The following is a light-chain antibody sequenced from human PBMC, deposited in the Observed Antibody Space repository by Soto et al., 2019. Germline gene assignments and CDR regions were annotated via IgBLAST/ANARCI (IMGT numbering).Light chain of an antibody. V-gene: IGLV2-14*01. CDR2: EVT. J-gene: IGLJ3*02. CDR3: CSYRSGTTWV. CDR1: SSDVGGYNY. Sequence: QSALTQPASVSGSPGQSITISCTGTSSDVGGYNYVSWYQQHPGKTPKLLIYEVTNRPSGVSHCFSGSKSGNSASLTISGLQAEDEADYYCCSYRSGTTWVFGGGPKHTVL.